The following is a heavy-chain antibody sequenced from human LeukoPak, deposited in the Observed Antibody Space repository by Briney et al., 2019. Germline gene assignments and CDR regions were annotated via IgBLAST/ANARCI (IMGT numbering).Heavy chain of an antibody. Sequence: GGSLRLSCAASGFTFDDYAMHWVRQAPGKGLEWVSLISWDGGSTYYADSVKGRFTISRDNSKNSLYLQMNSLRAEDTALHYCASLCSSTSCTHFDYWGQGTLVTVSS. J-gene: IGHJ4*02. V-gene: IGHV3-43D*04. D-gene: IGHD2-2*01. CDR1: GFTFDDYA. CDR2: ISWDGGST. CDR3: ASLCSSTSCTHFDY.